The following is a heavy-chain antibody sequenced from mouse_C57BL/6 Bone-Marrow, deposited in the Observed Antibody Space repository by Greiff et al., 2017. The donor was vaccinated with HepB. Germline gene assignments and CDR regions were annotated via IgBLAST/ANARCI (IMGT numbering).Heavy chain of an antibody. CDR3: ARPYYGSSFFAY. CDR1: GYSITSGYY. CDR2: MSYDGSN. V-gene: IGHV3-6*01. J-gene: IGHJ3*01. Sequence: VQLQQSGPGLVKPSQSLSLTCSVTGYSITSGYYWNWIRQFPGNKLEWMGYMSYDGSNNYNPSLKNRISITRDTSKNQFFLKLNSVTTEDTATYYCARPYYGSSFFAYWGQGTLVTVSA. D-gene: IGHD1-1*01.